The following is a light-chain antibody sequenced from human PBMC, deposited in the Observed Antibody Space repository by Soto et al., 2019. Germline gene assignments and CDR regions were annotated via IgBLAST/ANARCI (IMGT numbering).Light chain of an antibody. CDR2: EAS. CDR3: QQYDNVPTN. CDR1: QDITND. Sequence: DIQMTQSPSSLSASVGDRVTITCQASQDITNDLNWYQQKPGKAPKVLIYEASNLKTGVPSRFSGSVSGTDFTFTISSLQPEDIATYFCQQYDNVPTNFGGGTNVEIK. V-gene: IGKV1-33*01. J-gene: IGKJ4*01.